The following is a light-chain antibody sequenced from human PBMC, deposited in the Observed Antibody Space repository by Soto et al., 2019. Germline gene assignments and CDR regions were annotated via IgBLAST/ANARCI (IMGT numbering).Light chain of an antibody. CDR3: SSYSSSSISYV. CDR1: SSDVGGYKY. V-gene: IGLV2-14*01. Sequence: QSVLTQPASVSGSPRQSITISCAGSSSDVGGYKYVSWYQQLPGNAPKLIIYDVTIRPSGVSNRFSGSKSGNTASLTISGLQAEDEADYYCSSYSSSSISYVFGTGTKVTVL. J-gene: IGLJ1*01. CDR2: DVT.